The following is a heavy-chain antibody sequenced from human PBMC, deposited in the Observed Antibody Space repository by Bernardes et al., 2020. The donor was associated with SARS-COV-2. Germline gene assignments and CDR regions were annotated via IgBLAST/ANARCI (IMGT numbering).Heavy chain of an antibody. CDR3: ARLSGVRNIVVVVAVNRAFDY. V-gene: IGHV4-39*01. CDR2: IYYSGST. J-gene: IGHJ4*02. CDR1: GGSISSISYY. D-gene: IGHD2-15*01. Sequence: SEPLSLICTVSGGSISSISYYWGWIRQPPGKGLEWIGSIYYSGSTYYNPSLKSRVTISVDTSKNQFSLKLSSVTAADTAVYYCARLSGVRNIVVVVAVNRAFDYWGQGTLVTVSS.